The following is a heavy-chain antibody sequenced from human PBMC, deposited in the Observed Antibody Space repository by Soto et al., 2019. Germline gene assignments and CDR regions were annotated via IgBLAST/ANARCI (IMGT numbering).Heavy chain of an antibody. CDR3: VKISRTSGRHVVGSSGYYLGAFDI. Sequence: EVQLVESGGGLVQPGGSLRLSCSASGFTFSSYAMHWVRQAPGKGLEYVSAISSNGGSTYYADSVKGRFTISRDNSKNTLYLQMSSLRAEDTAVYYCVKISRTSGRHVVGSSGYYLGAFDIWGQGTMVTVSS. V-gene: IGHV3-64D*06. D-gene: IGHD3-22*01. CDR2: ISSNGGST. CDR1: GFTFSSYA. J-gene: IGHJ3*02.